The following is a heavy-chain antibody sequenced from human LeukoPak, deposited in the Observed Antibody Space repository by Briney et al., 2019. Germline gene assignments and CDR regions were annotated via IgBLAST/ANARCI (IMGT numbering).Heavy chain of an antibody. Sequence: SETLSLTCAVSGDSISSSHWWTWVRQPPGKGLEWIGEIYHRGTTNYNLSLKSRVTISVDRSQNQFSLRLTSVTAADTAVYYCARDYGSGDYYFAYWGQGALVTVSP. J-gene: IGHJ4*02. CDR3: ARDYGSGDYYFAY. V-gene: IGHV4-4*02. D-gene: IGHD3-10*01. CDR2: IYHRGTT. CDR1: GDSISSSHW.